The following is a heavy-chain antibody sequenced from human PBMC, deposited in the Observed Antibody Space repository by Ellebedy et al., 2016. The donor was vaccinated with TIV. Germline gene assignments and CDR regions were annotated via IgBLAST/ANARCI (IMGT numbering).Heavy chain of an antibody. CDR2: IYHSGST. Sequence: MPSETLSLTCTVSGGSISSSSYYWAWIRQPPGKGLEWLGNIYHSGSTYYNLSLKSRVTISLDTSKNLLSLKVRSVTAADTAVYYCTNLPVALNWFDPWGQGTLVTVSS. D-gene: IGHD6-19*01. J-gene: IGHJ5*02. V-gene: IGHV4-39*07. CDR3: TNLPVALNWFDP. CDR1: GGSISSSSYY.